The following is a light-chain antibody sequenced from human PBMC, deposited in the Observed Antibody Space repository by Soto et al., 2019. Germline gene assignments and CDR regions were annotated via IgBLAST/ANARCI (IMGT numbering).Light chain of an antibody. CDR3: AAWDDNLSGWV. J-gene: IGLJ3*02. Sequence: QSVLTQPPSASATPGQRVSISCSGSRSNIGSNYVYWYQQLPGAAPRLLMYSNNQRPSGVPGRFSVSKSGTSACLAISGLRSEDEADYYCAAWDDNLSGWVFGGGTKLTVL. CDR1: RSNIGSNY. CDR2: SNN. V-gene: IGLV1-47*02.